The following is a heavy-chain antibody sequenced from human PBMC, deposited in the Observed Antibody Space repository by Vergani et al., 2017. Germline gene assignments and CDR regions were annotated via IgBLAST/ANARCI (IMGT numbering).Heavy chain of an antibody. CDR2: IIPIFGTA. J-gene: IGHJ6*02. V-gene: IGHV1-69*18. D-gene: IGHD2-2*02. Sequence: QVQLVQSGAEVKKPGSSVKVSCKASGGTFSSYAISWVRQAPGQGLEWMGRIIPIFGTANYAQKFQGRVTITADEATSTAYMAMSSLGSEDTAVYYCARHIVVVPAAITMSAGYGMDVWGQGTTVTVSS. CDR1: GGTFSSYA. CDR3: ARHIVVVPAAITMSAGYGMDV.